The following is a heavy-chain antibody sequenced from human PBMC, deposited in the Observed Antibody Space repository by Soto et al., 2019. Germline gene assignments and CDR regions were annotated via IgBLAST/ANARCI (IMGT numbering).Heavy chain of an antibody. CDR1: GYTFSNNG. D-gene: IGHD3-22*01. CDR2: ISGYNGDT. Sequence: ASVKVSCKASGYTFSNNGITWVRQAPGQGLQRMGWISGYNGDTSYAQQFQGRVTMTTDTSTSTAYMELRSLRSDDTAVYYCARDLEYHFDSRGFYSNPGIDYWGQGTLVTVSS. J-gene: IGHJ4*02. CDR3: ARDLEYHFDSRGFYSNPGIDY. V-gene: IGHV1-18*01.